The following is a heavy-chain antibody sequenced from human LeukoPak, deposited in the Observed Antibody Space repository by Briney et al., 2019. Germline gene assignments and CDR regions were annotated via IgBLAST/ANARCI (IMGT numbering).Heavy chain of an antibody. CDR3: AKGNYYDSSGYYPVAFDI. J-gene: IGHJ3*02. CDR1: GFTFSSYA. D-gene: IGHD3-22*01. CDR2: ISGSGGST. V-gene: IGHV3-23*01. Sequence: GGSLRLSCAASGFTFSSYAMSWVRQAPGKGLEWVSAISGSGGSTYYADSVKGRFTISRDNSKNTLYLQMDSLRAEDTAVYYCAKGNYYDSSGYYPVAFDIWGQGTMVTVSS.